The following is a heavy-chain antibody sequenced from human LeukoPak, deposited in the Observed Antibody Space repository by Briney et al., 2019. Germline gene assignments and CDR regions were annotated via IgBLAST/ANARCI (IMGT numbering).Heavy chain of an antibody. Sequence: SETLSLTCTVSGGSISSYYWSWIRQPPGKGLEWIGYIYYSGSTNYNPPLKSRVTISVDTSKNQFSLKLSSVAAADTALYYRARGWELRGWFDPWGQGTLVTVSS. CDR2: IYYSGST. J-gene: IGHJ5*02. CDR1: GGSISSYY. D-gene: IGHD1-26*01. CDR3: ARGWELRGWFDP. V-gene: IGHV4-59*01.